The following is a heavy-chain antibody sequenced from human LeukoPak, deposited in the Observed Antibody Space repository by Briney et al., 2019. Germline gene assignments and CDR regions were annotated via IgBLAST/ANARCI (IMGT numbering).Heavy chain of an antibody. V-gene: IGHV3-74*01. J-gene: IGHJ3*02. Sequence: PGGSLRLSCAASGFTFSSYWMHWVRQAPGKGLVWVSRINSDGRSTSYADSVKGRFTTSRDNAKNTLYLQMNSLRAEDTAVYYCARVGYYYDSSGYYYSGYAFDIWGQGTMVTVSS. D-gene: IGHD3-22*01. CDR1: GFTFSSYW. CDR2: INSDGRST. CDR3: ARVGYYYDSSGYYYSGYAFDI.